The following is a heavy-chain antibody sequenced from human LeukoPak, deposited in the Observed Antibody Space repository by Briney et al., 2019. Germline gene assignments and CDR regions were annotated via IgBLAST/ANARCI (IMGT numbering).Heavy chain of an antibody. CDR2: ISGSGGST. J-gene: IGHJ4*02. D-gene: IGHD3-16*02. CDR3: AQHLTPSEYMITFGGVIGRFDY. CDR1: GFTFNSYA. V-gene: IGHV3-23*01. Sequence: PGGSLRLSCAASGFTFNSYARSWVRQAPGKGLEWVSAISGSGGSTYYADSVKGRFTISRGNSKNTLYLQMNSLRAEDTAVYYCAQHLTPSEYMITFGGVIGRFDYWGQGTLVTVSS.